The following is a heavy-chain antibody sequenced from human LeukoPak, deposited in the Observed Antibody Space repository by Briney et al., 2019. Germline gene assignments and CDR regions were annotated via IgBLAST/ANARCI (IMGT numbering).Heavy chain of an antibody. CDR3: TTPPLLDPFDI. D-gene: IGHD1-26*01. Sequence: GGSLRLSCAASGFTFSSYWMSWVRQAPGKGLEWVANIKQDGSEKYYVDSVKGRFTISRDNAKNSLYLQMNSLRAEDTAVYYCTTPPLLDPFDIWGQGTMVTVPS. CDR1: GFTFSSYW. V-gene: IGHV3-7*01. J-gene: IGHJ3*02. CDR2: IKQDGSEK.